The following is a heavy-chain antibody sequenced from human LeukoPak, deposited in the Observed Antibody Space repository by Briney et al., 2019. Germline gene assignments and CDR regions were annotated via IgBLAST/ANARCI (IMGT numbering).Heavy chain of an antibody. CDR3: ARFKGYSGYDYAFDI. J-gene: IGHJ3*02. D-gene: IGHD5-12*01. CDR2: IYYSGST. Sequence: SETLSLTCTVSGGSISSYYWSWIRQPPGKGPEWIGYIYYSGSTNYNPSLKSQVTISVDTSKNQFSLKLSSVTAADTAVYYCARFKGYSGYDYAFDIWGQGTMVTVSS. CDR1: GGSISSYY. V-gene: IGHV4-59*01.